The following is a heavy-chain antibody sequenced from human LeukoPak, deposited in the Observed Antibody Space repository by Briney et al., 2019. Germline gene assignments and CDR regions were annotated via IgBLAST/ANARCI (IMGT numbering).Heavy chain of an antibody. CDR3: ARGPPLRVWFGESLYSGDAFDI. CDR1: GGSISSSSYY. D-gene: IGHD3-10*01. V-gene: IGHV4-39*07. CDR2: INHSGST. J-gene: IGHJ3*02. Sequence: SETLSLTCTVSGGSISSSSYYWGWIRQPPGKGLEWTGEINHSGSTNYNPSLKSRVTISVDTSKNQFSLKLSSVTAADTAVYYCARGPPLRVWFGESLYSGDAFDIWGQGTMVTVSS.